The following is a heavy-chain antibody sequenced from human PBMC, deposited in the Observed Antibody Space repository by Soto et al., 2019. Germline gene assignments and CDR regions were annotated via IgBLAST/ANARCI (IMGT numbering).Heavy chain of an antibody. V-gene: IGHV1-3*01. D-gene: IGHD3-3*01. Sequence: ASVKVSCKASGCTFTSYAMHWVRQAPGQRLEWMGWINAGNGNTKYSQKFQGRVTITRDTSASTAYMELSSLRSEDTAVYYCARGSWFFEWLLPNLHPPQWNYWGRGTLVTVSS. CDR1: GCTFTSYA. J-gene: IGHJ4*02. CDR3: ARGSWFFEWLLPNLHPPQWNY. CDR2: INAGNGNT.